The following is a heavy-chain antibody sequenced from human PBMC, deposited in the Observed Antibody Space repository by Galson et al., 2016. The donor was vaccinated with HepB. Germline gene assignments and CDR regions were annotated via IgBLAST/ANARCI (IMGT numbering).Heavy chain of an antibody. Sequence: SLRLSCAASGFTFSSYGMHWFRQAPGKGLEWVAVIWYDGSNKYYADSVKGRFTISRDNSKNTLYLQMNSLRAEDTAVYYCARDPGIAAYLDYWGQGTLVTVSS. CDR1: GFTFSSYG. CDR3: ARDPGIAAYLDY. V-gene: IGHV3-33*01. D-gene: IGHD6-13*01. CDR2: IWYDGSNK. J-gene: IGHJ4*02.